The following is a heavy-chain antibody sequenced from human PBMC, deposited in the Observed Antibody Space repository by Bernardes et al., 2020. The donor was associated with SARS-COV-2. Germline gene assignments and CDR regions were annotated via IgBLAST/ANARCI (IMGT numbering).Heavy chain of an antibody. Sequence: GGSLRLSCAASGFNFKDFAMHWVRQPPGKGREWVSGVNWKRNYIAYADSVKGRFTIFRDNARKSLSLQMNRLTTEDTALYYCAKDTALLANFYYSAMDVWGQGTTVTVSS. CDR3: AKDTALLANFYYSAMDV. V-gene: IGHV3-9*01. J-gene: IGHJ6*02. CDR1: GFNFKDFA. D-gene: IGHD2-21*02. CDR2: VNWKRNYI.